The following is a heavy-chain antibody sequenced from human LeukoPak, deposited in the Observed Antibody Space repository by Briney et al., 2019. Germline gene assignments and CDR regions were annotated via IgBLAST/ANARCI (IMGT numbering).Heavy chain of an antibody. CDR1: GFIFSSYG. J-gene: IGHJ4*02. D-gene: IGHD3-22*01. Sequence: GGSLRLSCAASGFIFSSYGMHWVRQAPGKGLEWVAVISYDGSNKYYADSVKGRFTISRDNSKNTLYLQMNSLRAEDTAVYYCAKDGGSGYYYDYWGQGTPVTVSS. V-gene: IGHV3-30*18. CDR3: AKDGGSGYYYDY. CDR2: ISYDGSNK.